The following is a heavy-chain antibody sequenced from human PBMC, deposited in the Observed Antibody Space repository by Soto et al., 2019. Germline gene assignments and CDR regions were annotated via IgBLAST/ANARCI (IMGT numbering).Heavy chain of an antibody. D-gene: IGHD6-19*01. CDR1: GGSIRSSSHY. Sequence: SETLSLTCTVSGGSIRSSSHYLGWIRQPPGKGLEWIGSIYYSGSTYYNPSLKSRVTISVDTSKNQFSLKLSSVTAADTAVYYCATGSGWYDFYGMDVWGQGTTVTVSS. V-gene: IGHV4-39*01. J-gene: IGHJ6*02. CDR2: IYYSGST. CDR3: ATGSGWYDFYGMDV.